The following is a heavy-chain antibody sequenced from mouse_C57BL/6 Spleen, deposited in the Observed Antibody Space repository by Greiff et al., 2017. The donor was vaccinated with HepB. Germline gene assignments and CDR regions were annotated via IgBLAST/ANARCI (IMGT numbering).Heavy chain of an antibody. J-gene: IGHJ2*01. Sequence: VKLQQPGAELVKPGASVKMSCKASGYTFTSYWITWVKQRPGQGLEWIGDIYPGSGSTNYNEKFKTKATLTVDTSSSTAFMQLSSLTSEDSAVYYCARKGMLTLDYWGQGTTLTVSS. CDR1: GYTFTSYW. D-gene: IGHD4-1*01. CDR3: ARKGMLTLDY. V-gene: IGHV1-55*01. CDR2: IYPGSGST.